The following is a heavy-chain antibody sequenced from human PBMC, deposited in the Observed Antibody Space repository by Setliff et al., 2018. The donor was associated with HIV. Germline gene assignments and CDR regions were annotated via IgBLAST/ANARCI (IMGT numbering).Heavy chain of an antibody. V-gene: IGHV3-7*01. CDR2: IKQDGSEK. CDR1: GFSLSQYW. CDR3: ARDGAREYYAFWNGPWDALDI. Sequence: PGGSLRLSCSASGFSLSQYWMSWVRQTPEKGLEWLANIKQDGSEKSYVASVKGRFTISRDNAKNSLYLQMNNLRAADTAVYYCARDGAREYYAFWNGPWDALDIWGQGTVVTVS. D-gene: IGHD3-3*01. J-gene: IGHJ3*02.